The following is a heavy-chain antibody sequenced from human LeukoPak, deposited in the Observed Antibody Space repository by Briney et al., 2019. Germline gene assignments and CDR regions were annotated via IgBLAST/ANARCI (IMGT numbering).Heavy chain of an antibody. D-gene: IGHD4-17*01. V-gene: IGHV3-33*08. J-gene: IGHJ4*02. CDR1: GFTFSSYG. CDR3: AGGSGDYSPDY. Sequence: GGSLRLSCAASGFTFSSYGMHWVRQAPGKGLEWVAIIWYDGNNKYYADSVKGRFTISRDNSKNTLYLQMNSLRAEDTAVYYCAGGSGDYSPDYWGQGTLVTVSS. CDR2: IWYDGNNK.